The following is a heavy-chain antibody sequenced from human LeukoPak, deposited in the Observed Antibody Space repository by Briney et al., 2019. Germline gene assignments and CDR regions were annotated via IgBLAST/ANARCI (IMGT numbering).Heavy chain of an antibody. D-gene: IGHD6-13*01. CDR3: GGVFRDSSSWYAMDV. Sequence: SETLSLTCAVYGGSFSGYYWSWIRQPPGKGLEWIGEINHSGSTNYNPSLRSRVTISVDTSKNQFSLMLSSVTAADTAVYYCGGVFRDSSSWYAMDVWGKGTTVTVSS. J-gene: IGHJ6*03. CDR2: INHSGST. CDR1: GGSFSGYY. V-gene: IGHV4-34*01.